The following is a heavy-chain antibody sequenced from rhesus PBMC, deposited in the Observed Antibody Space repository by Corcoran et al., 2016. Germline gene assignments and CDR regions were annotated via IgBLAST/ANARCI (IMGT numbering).Heavy chain of an antibody. Sequence: QVQLQESGPGLVKPSETLSLTCAVSGGSVSSSNWWSWTRQPPGKGLEWIGYISGSSGRTYYNPSLKIRVTISTDASKNQFSLKLSSVTAADTAVYYCARGWNGFDYWGQGVLVTVSS. CDR3: ARGWNGFDY. CDR2: ISGSSGRT. CDR1: GGSVSSSNW. D-gene: IGHD1-32*01. J-gene: IGHJ4*01. V-gene: IGHV4-65*01.